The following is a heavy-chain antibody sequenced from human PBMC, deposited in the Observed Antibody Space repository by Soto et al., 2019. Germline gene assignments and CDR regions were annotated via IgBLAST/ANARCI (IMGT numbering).Heavy chain of an antibody. CDR3: ARSLGSSGWYEEYYFDY. CDR2: INPNSGGT. CDR1: GYTFTGYY. D-gene: IGHD6-19*01. V-gene: IGHV1-2*04. Sequence: ASVKVSCKASGYTFTGYYMHWVRQAPGQGLEWMGWINPNSGGTNYAQKFQGWVTMTRDTSISTAYMELSRLRSDDTAVYYCARSLGSSGWYEEYYFDYWGQGTLVTVSS. J-gene: IGHJ4*02.